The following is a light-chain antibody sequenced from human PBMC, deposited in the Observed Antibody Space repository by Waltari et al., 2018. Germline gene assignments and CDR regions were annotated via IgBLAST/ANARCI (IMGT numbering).Light chain of an antibody. J-gene: IGLJ2*01. V-gene: IGLV3-25*03. CDR3: QSADSTGTHRF. CDR1: ALPNQY. Sequence: SSELTQPLSVSVSPGQTARITCSGDALPNQYAFWYQKKPGPAPLLVIFKDSERPSLVPERFSGSSSGTVVALTISGVQAEDEADYFCQSADSTGTHRFFGGGTKLTVL. CDR2: KDS.